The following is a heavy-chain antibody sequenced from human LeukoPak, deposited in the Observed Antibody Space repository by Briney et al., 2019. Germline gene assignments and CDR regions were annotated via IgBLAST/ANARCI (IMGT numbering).Heavy chain of an antibody. J-gene: IGHJ4*02. CDR1: GYTFTSYG. CDR2: ISAYNGNT. V-gene: IGHV1-18*04. CDR3: AGRSYDILTGYYNFDY. Sequence: GASVKVSCKDSGYTFTSYGISWVRQAPGQGLEWMGWISAYNGNTNYAQKLQGRVTMITDTSTSTAYMELRSLRSDDTAVYYCAGRSYDILTGYYNFDYWGQGTLVTVSS. D-gene: IGHD3-9*01.